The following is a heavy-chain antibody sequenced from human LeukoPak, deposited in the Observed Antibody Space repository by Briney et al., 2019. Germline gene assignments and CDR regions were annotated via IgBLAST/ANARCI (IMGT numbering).Heavy chain of an antibody. Sequence: HPGGSLRLSCAASGFTFSSYGMSWVRQAPGKGLEWVSAISGSGGSRYYADSVKGRFTISRDNSKNTLYLQMNSLRAEDTAVYYCTSPVGPELYYYYMDVWGKGTTVTVSS. CDR2: ISGSGGSR. CDR1: GFTFSSYG. J-gene: IGHJ6*03. CDR3: TSPVGPELYYYYMDV. V-gene: IGHV3-23*01. D-gene: IGHD1-26*01.